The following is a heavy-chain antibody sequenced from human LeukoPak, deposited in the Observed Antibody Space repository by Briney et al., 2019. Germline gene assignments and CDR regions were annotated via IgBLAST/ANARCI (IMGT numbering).Heavy chain of an antibody. CDR2: IYYSGNT. J-gene: IGHJ4*02. CDR3: ARERGYGEFGY. D-gene: IGHD5-18*01. Sequence: PGGSLRLSCAASGFTFSSYGMNWVRQPPGKGLEWIGHIYYSGNTNYNPSLKSRVTISVDTSKNQFSLKLSSVTAADTAVYYCARERGYGEFGYWGQGTLVTVSS. CDR1: GFTFSSYG. V-gene: IGHV4-59*01.